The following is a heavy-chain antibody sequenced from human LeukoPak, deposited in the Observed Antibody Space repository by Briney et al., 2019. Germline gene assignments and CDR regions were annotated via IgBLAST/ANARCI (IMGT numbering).Heavy chain of an antibody. Sequence: GGSLRLSCEASGFTFSSYSMNWVRQAPGKGLEWVSYISSSSSTIYYADSVKGRFTISRDNAKNSLYLQMNSLRDEDTAVYYCARLALSGSYDAFDIWGQGTMVTVSS. J-gene: IGHJ3*02. V-gene: IGHV3-48*02. CDR3: ARLALSGSYDAFDI. CDR2: ISSSSSTI. CDR1: GFTFSSYS. D-gene: IGHD1-26*01.